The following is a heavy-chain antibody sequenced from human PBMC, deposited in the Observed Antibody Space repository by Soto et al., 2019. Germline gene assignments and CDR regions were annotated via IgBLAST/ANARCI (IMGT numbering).Heavy chain of an antibody. J-gene: IGHJ4*02. CDR3: ARSRYCSSTSCYARSTHYFDY. CDR2: IIPIFGTA. CDR1: GGTFSSYA. V-gene: IGHV1-69*01. D-gene: IGHD2-2*01. Sequence: QVQLVQSGAEVKKPGSSVKVSCKASGGTFSSYAISWVRQAPGQGLEWMGGIIPIFGTANYAQKSQGRVTITADESTSTADMELSSLRSEDSAVYYCARSRYCSSTSCYARSTHYFDYWGQGTLVTVSS.